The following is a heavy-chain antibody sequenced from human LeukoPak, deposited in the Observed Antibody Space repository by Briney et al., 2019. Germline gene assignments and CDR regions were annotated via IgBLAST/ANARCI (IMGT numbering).Heavy chain of an antibody. CDR2: ISAYNGNT. V-gene: IGHV1-18*01. Sequence: ASVKVSCKASGYTSTSYGISWVRQAPGQGLEWMGWISAYNGNTNYAQKLQGRVTMTTDTSTSTAYMELRSLRSDDTAVYYCAREPAPYYYYYYGMDVWGQGTTVTVSS. CDR3: AREPAPYYYYYYGMDV. J-gene: IGHJ6*02. CDR1: GYTSTSYG.